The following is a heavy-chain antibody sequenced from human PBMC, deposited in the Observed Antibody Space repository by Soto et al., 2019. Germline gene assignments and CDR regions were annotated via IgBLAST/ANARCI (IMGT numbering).Heavy chain of an antibody. CDR2: INPNSGGT. CDR1: GYTFTGYY. Sequence: SVKVSCKASGYTFTGYYMHWVRQAPGQGLEWMGWINPNSGGTNYAQKFQGRVTMTRDTSISTAYMELSRLRSDDTAVYYCARSIVATISSDAFDIWGQGTMVTVSS. V-gene: IGHV1-2*02. J-gene: IGHJ3*02. D-gene: IGHD5-12*01. CDR3: ARSIVATISSDAFDI.